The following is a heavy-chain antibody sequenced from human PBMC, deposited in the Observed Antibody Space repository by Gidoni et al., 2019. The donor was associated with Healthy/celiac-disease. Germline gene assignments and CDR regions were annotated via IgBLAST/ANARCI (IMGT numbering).Heavy chain of an antibody. D-gene: IGHD6-13*01. CDR1: GFPFSRYE. V-gene: IGHV3-48*03. CDR3: ARGYSSSWNAEYFQH. CDR2: ISSSGSTI. J-gene: IGHJ1*01. Sequence: EVQLVESGGGLVQPGGSLRLSCAASGFPFSRYEMNWVRQAPGKGLEWVSYISSSGSTIYYADAVKGRFTIARDNAKNSLYLQMNSLRAEDTAVYYCARGYSSSWNAEYFQHWGQGTLVTVSS.